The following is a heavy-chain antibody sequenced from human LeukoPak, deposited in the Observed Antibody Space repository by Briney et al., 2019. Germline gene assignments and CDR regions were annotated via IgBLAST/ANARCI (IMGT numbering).Heavy chain of an antibody. CDR3: ARGSSGMATISGYYFDC. V-gene: IGHV1-18*01. J-gene: IGHJ4*02. Sequence: ASVKVSCKASGYTFTSYGISWVRQAPGQGLEWMGWISAYNGNTNYAQKLQGRVTMTTDTSTSTVYMELRSLRSDDTAVYYCARGSSGMATISGYYFDCWGQGTLVTVSS. CDR2: ISAYNGNT. CDR1: GYTFTSYG. D-gene: IGHD5-24*01.